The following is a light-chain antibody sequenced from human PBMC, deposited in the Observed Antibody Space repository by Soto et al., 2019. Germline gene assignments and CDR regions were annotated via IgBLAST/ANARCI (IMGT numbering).Light chain of an antibody. CDR2: GAS. J-gene: IGKJ1*01. CDR1: QSVSSN. Sequence: EIVMTQSPATLSVSPGERATLSCRASQSVSSNLAWYQQKPGQAPRLLIYGASTRATGIPARFSGSGSGTEFTLTISSLQSEDFAVYYCQQYNNWPRVTFGQGTKV. V-gene: IGKV3-15*01. CDR3: QQYNNWPRVT.